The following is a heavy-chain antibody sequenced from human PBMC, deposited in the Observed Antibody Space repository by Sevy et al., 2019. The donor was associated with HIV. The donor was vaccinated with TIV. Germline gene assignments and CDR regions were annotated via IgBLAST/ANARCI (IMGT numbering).Heavy chain of an antibody. D-gene: IGHD4-17*01. CDR1: GFTFSSYA. Sequence: GGSLRLSCAASGFTFSSYAMHWVRQAPGKGLEWVAVISYDGSNKYYAHSVKGQFTISRDNSKNTLYLQMNSLRAEDTAVYYCARDRVTVTTYRYYYYGMDVWGQGTTVTVSS. CDR2: ISYDGSNK. J-gene: IGHJ6*02. CDR3: ARDRVTVTTYRYYYYGMDV. V-gene: IGHV3-30-3*01.